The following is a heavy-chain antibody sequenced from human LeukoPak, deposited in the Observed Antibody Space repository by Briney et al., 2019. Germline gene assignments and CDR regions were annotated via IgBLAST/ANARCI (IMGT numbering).Heavy chain of an antibody. CDR2: FDPEDGET. CDR1: GYTLTELS. J-gene: IGHJ4*02. CDR3: ATDSGGYSSGWYSNDY. V-gene: IGHV1-24*01. Sequence: ASVKVSCKVSGYTLTELSMHWVRQAPGKGLEWMGGFDPEDGETIYAQKFQGRVTMTEDTSTDTAYMELSSLRSEDTAVYYCATDSGGYSSGWYSNDYWGQGTLVTVSP. D-gene: IGHD6-19*01.